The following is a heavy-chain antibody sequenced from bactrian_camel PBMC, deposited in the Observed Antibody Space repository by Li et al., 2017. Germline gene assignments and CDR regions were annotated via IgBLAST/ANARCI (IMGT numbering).Heavy chain of an antibody. CDR3: AAGDSFSRTWSHAAGYKY. CDR2: ILSGA. V-gene: IGHV3S25*01. CDR1: GFSISTFR. Sequence: VQPGASLRLSCAASGFSISTFRLSWFRQAPGKEREGVAGILSGASYHDSAKGRFTISRDNAKNTVYLQMNSLKPEDTAMYYCAAGDSFSRTWSHAAGYKYWGQGTQVTVSS. J-gene: IGHJ4*01. D-gene: IGHD6*01.